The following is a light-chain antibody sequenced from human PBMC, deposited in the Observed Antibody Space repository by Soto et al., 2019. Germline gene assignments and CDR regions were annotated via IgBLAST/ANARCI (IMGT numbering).Light chain of an antibody. CDR2: DVN. CDR1: SSDVGGYNY. CDR3: CSYAGSYFYV. V-gene: IGLV2-11*01. J-gene: IGLJ1*01. Sequence: QSALTQARSVSGSPGQSVTLSCTGTSSDVGGYNYVSWYQQHPGKAPKLIIYDVNRRPSGVPDRFFGSKSGNTASLTISGLQAEDEADYYCCSYAGSYFYVFGTGTKVTVL.